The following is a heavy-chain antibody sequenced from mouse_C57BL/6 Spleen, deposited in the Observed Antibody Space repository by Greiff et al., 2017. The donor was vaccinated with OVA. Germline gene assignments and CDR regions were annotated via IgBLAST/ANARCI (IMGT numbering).Heavy chain of an antibody. CDR1: GYTFTDYY. CDR2: IFPGSGST. J-gene: IGHJ4*01. V-gene: IGHV1-75*01. D-gene: IGHD3-2*02. CDR3: ARRGSSGSYAMDY. Sequence: VMLVESGPELVKPGASVKISCKASGYTFTDYYINWVKQRPGQGLEWIGWIFPGSGSTYYNEKFKGKATLTVDKSSSTAYMLLSSLTSEDSAVYFCARRGSSGSYAMDYWGQGTSVTVSS.